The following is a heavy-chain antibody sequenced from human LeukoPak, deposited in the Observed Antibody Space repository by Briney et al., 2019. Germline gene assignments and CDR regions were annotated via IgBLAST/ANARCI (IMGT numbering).Heavy chain of an antibody. Sequence: GESLKISCKGSGYSFSSYWIGWVRQMPGKGLEWMGIIYPGDSDKRYRPSFQGQVTISADKSISTAYLQWRSLKAADTAMYYCARYRGGAFDIWGQGTVVTVSS. CDR1: GYSFSSYW. CDR3: ARYRGGAFDI. D-gene: IGHD1-26*01. V-gene: IGHV5-51*01. CDR2: IYPGDSDK. J-gene: IGHJ3*02.